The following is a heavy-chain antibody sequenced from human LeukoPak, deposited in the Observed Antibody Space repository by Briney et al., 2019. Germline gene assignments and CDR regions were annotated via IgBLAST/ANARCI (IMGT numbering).Heavy chain of an antibody. CDR1: GPTFNNAW. CDR3: TTWTSH. Sequence: KPGGSLRLSCAASGPTFNNAWMSLVRQAPGKGLEWVGRIKSKTDGGTTDYATPAKGRFTISRDDSENTVYLQMNSLKTEDTAVYYCTTWTSHWGQGTLVTVSS. CDR2: IKSKTDGGTT. V-gene: IGHV3-15*01. J-gene: IGHJ4*02. D-gene: IGHD3/OR15-3a*01.